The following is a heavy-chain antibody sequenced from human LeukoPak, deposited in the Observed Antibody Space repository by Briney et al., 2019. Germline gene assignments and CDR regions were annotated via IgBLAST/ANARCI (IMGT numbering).Heavy chain of an antibody. CDR3: ARPPMGRGALE. D-gene: IGHD3-10*01. Sequence: VSVKVSCKTSGYTFTNYDINWVRQASGQGLEWMGWMSTQSGDAGFSKKFQGRVTFTRDTSMRTAYMELTSLTSDDTAVYYCARPPMGRGALEWGQGTLVTVSP. CDR2: MSTQSGDA. J-gene: IGHJ4*02. CDR1: GYTFTNYD. V-gene: IGHV1-8*01.